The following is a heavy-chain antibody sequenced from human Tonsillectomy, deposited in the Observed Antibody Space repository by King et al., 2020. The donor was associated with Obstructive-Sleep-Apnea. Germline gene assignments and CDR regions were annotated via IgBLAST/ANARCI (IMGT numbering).Heavy chain of an antibody. D-gene: IGHD5-12*01. V-gene: IGHV4-39*07. Sequence: QLQESGPGLVKPSETLSLTCTVSGGSISNSNYYWGWIRQPPGKGLEWIGSIYYSGSTNYNPSLKSRITISIDTSKNQFSLKLNSVTAADTAVYYCAREGRYSDYGVDWGQGTLVTVSS. CDR2: IYYSGST. J-gene: IGHJ1*01. CDR1: GGSISNSNYY. CDR3: AREGRYSDYGVD.